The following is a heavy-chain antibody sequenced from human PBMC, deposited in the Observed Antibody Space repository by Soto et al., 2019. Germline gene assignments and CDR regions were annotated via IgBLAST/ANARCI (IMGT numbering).Heavy chain of an antibody. CDR1: GGSINNSTSF. CDR3: ANYFMSRPWFDT. CDR2: INYRWPA. V-gene: IGHV4-39*02. Sequence: QLQLEESGPGLVKPSETLSLTCSVSGGSINNSTSFWGWLRQSPGKGLEWIATINYRWPAEYNPSLKSRVTIPVDRSRNVLSLQMNYVTAPDTAVYYCANYFMSRPWFDTWGQGTLVTVSS. D-gene: IGHD6-6*01. J-gene: IGHJ5*02.